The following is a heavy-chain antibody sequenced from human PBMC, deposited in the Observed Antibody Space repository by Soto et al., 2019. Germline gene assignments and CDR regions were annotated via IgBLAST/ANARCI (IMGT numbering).Heavy chain of an antibody. Sequence: SVKVSCKASGGTFSSYAISWVRQAPGQGLEWMGGIIPIFGTANYAQKFQGRVTITADESTSTAYMELSSLRSEDTAVYYCAREKERYTAAMANFDYWGRGTLVTVSS. V-gene: IGHV1-69*13. CDR2: IIPIFGTA. CDR3: AREKERYTAAMANFDY. CDR1: GGTFSSYA. D-gene: IGHD2-2*01. J-gene: IGHJ4*02.